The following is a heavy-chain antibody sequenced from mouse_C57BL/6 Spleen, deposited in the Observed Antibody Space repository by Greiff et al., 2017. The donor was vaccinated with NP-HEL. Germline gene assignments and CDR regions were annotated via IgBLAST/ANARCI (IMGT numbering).Heavy chain of an antibody. J-gene: IGHJ1*03. CDR1: GFTFSDYY. D-gene: IGHD3-3*01. CDR2: INYDGSST. V-gene: IGHV5-16*01. CDR3: ARDGGTEYFDV. Sequence: EVKVVESAGGLVQPGSSMKLSCTASGFTFSDYYMAWVRQVPEKGLEWVANINYDGSSTYYLDSLKSRFIISRDNAKNILYLQMSSLKSEDTATYYCARDGGTEYFDVWGTGTTVTVSS.